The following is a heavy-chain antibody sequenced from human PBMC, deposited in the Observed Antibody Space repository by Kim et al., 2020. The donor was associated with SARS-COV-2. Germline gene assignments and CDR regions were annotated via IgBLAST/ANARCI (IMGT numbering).Heavy chain of an antibody. CDR1: GFTFSSYG. CDR2: ISYDGSNK. V-gene: IGHV3-33*05. D-gene: IGHD1-26*01. Sequence: GGSLRLSCAASGFTFSSYGIHWVRQAPGKGLEWVAVISYDGSNKYYADSVKGRFTISRDNSKNTLYLQMNSLRAEDTAVYYCARPKGGSYWDGMDVWGQG. J-gene: IGHJ6*02. CDR3: ARPKGGSYWDGMDV.